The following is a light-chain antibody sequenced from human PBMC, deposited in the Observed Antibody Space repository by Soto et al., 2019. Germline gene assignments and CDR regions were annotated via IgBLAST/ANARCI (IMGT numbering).Light chain of an antibody. J-gene: IGKJ3*01. Sequence: DIQMTQSPSTLSTSVGDRFTIAFLASQSISSWLACYQQKPGKPPKLLIYDASSLERGVPSRFSGSGSGTDFTLTISSLQPEDFATYYCQQSYSPPFTFGPGTKVDI. CDR2: DAS. CDR1: QSISSW. CDR3: QQSYSPPFT. V-gene: IGKV1-5*01.